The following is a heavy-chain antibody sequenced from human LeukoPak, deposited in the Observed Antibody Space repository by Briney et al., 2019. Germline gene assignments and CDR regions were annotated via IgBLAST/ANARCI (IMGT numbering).Heavy chain of an antibody. Sequence: SETLSLTCAVYGGSFSGEYWSRIRQPPGKGLEWIGEMNHSGSTNYNPSLKSRITISIDTSKKQFSLKLASVTAADTAVYYCARDRLLWFGELDFWGQGTLVIVSS. CDR2: MNHSGST. CDR1: GGSFSGEY. D-gene: IGHD3-10*01. J-gene: IGHJ4*02. CDR3: ARDRLLWFGELDF. V-gene: IGHV4-34*01.